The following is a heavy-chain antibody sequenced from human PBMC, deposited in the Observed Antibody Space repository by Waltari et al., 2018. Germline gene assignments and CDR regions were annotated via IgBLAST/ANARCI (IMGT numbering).Heavy chain of an antibody. CDR1: GFTFSSYS. V-gene: IGHV3-48*01. J-gene: IGHJ1*01. CDR2: ISSSSSTR. Sequence: EVQLVESGGGLVQPGGSLRLSCAASGFTFSSYSMNWVRQAPGKGLEWVSYISSSSSTRYYADSVKGRFTISRDNAKNSLYLQMNSLRAEDTAVYYCARGPYSGSYPAEYFQHWGQGTLVTVSS. D-gene: IGHD1-26*01. CDR3: ARGPYSGSYPAEYFQH.